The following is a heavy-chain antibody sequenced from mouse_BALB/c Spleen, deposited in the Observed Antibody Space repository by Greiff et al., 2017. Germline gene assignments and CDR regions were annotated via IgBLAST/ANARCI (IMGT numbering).Heavy chain of an antibody. CDR2: IYWDDDK. CDR1: GFSLSTSGMG. D-gene: IGHD2-10*01. V-gene: IGHV8-12*01. J-gene: IGHJ2*01. Sequence: QVTLKVSGPGILQPSQTLSLTCSFSGFSLSTSGMGVSWIRQPSGKGLEWLAHIYWDDDKRYNPSLKSRLTISKDTSRNQVFLKITSVDTADTATYYCARAYYGNYGYFDYWGQGTTLTVSS. CDR3: ARAYYGNYGYFDY.